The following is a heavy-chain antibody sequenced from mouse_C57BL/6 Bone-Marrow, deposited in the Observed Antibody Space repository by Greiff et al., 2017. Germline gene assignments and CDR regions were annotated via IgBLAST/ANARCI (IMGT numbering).Heavy chain of an antibody. CDR1: GFNIKDDY. CDR3: SSIDGNYFDF. D-gene: IGHD2-3*01. CDR2: IDPEIGDT. Sequence: VQLQQSGAELVRPGASVKLSCTASGFNIKDDYIHWVKQRPEQGLEWIGWIDPEIGDTEYASKFQGKATITSDPSSNTAYLQLSSLTSEDTAVDYCSSIDGNYFDFWGQGPPLTVSA. V-gene: IGHV14-4*01. J-gene: IGHJ2*01.